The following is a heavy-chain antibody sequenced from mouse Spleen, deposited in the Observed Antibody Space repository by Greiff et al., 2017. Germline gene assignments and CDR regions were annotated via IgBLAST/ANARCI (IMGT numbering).Heavy chain of an antibody. Sequence: EVKLVESGPSLVKPSQTLSFTCSVTGDSITSGYWHWIRQFPGNNLEYMGYISYSGSTSYNPSLKSRISITRDTSKNQYYLQLNSVTTEDTATYYCAYGNYAFAYWGQGTLVTVSA. CDR1: GDSITSGY. J-gene: IGHJ3*01. CDR2: ISYSGST. CDR3: AYGNYAFAY. D-gene: IGHD2-1*01. V-gene: IGHV3-8*02.